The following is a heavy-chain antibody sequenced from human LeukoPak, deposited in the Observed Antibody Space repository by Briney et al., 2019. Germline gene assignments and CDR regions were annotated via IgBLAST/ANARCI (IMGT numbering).Heavy chain of an antibody. CDR2: IKQDGSEK. Sequence: GGSLRLSCAASGFTFSSYWMSWVRQAPGKGLEWVANIKQDGSEKYYVDFVKGRFTISRDNAKNSLYLQMNSLRAEDTAVYYCASIGYYDSSGPHYWGQGTLVTVSS. J-gene: IGHJ4*02. D-gene: IGHD3-22*01. V-gene: IGHV3-7*01. CDR3: ASIGYYDSSGPHY. CDR1: GFTFSSYW.